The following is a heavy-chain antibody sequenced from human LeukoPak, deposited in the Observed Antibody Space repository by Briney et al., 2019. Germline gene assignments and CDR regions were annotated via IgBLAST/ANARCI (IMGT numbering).Heavy chain of an antibody. Sequence: GGSLLLSCAASGFPFSGYGMHWVRQGPGKGLEWVAVIWYDGSNDDYVDSVKGRFTMSRDNSKSTLYLQMNSLRAEDTAIYYCARSIPRYDGSAYYPDYWGQGTLVTVSS. CDR2: IWYDGSND. J-gene: IGHJ4*02. CDR3: ARSIPRYDGSAYYPDY. D-gene: IGHD3-22*01. CDR1: GFPFSGYG. V-gene: IGHV3-33*01.